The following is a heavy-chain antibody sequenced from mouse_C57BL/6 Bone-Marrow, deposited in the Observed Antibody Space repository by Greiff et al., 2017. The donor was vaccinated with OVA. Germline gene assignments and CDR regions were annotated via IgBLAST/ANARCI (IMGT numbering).Heavy chain of an antibody. J-gene: IGHJ1*03. CDR3: TRVGITTVGYWYFDV. V-gene: IGHV1-15*01. D-gene: IGHD1-1*01. CDR1: GYTFTDYE. Sequence: VQLQQSGAELVRPGASVSLSCKASGYTFTDYEMYWVKQPLVHGLEWIGAIVPETGGTAYNQKFKGKALLTADKSSITAYMEIRSLTSEDSAVYYCTRVGITTVGYWYFDVWGTGTTVTVSA. CDR2: IVPETGGT.